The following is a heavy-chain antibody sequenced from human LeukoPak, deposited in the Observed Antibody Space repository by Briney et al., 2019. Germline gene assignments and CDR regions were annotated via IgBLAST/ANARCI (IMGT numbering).Heavy chain of an antibody. V-gene: IGHV5-51*01. CDR1: GYSFTSYW. CDR2: IYPGDSDT. D-gene: IGHD3-10*01. CDR3: ARGGEILWFGELLYLYY. J-gene: IGHJ4*02. Sequence: GESLKICCKGSGYSFTSYWIGWVRQMPGKGLEWMGIIYPGDSDTRYSPSFQGQVTISADKSISTAYLQWSSLKASDTAMYYCARGGEILWFGELLYLYYWGQGTLVTVSS.